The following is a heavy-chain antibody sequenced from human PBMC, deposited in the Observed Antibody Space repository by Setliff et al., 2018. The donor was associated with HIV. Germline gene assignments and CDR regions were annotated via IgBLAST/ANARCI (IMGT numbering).Heavy chain of an antibody. V-gene: IGHV3-21*06. D-gene: IGHD3-9*01. CDR1: GFAFSNYG. CDR3: VKERTGYYGDY. J-gene: IGHJ4*02. CDR2: ISSGSNI. Sequence: PGGSLRLSCAASGFAFSNYGMNWVRQAPGKGLEWVSTISSGSNIYYADSVKGRFTISRDDSENMLYLQMNSLRAEDTSVYYCVKERTGYYGDYWGQGTLVTVSS.